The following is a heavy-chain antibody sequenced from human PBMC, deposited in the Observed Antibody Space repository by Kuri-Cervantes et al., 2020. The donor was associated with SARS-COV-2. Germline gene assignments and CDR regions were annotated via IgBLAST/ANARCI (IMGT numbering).Heavy chain of an antibody. D-gene: IGHD6-6*01. CDR3: ARDVIAARPSRGAFDI. Sequence: GESLKISCAASGFSFSNFAMNWVRQAPGKGLEWVSYISSSSSTVYYADSVKGRFTISRDNAKNSLYLQMNSLRAEDTAVYYCARDVIAARPSRGAFDIWGQGTMVTVSS. J-gene: IGHJ3*02. V-gene: IGHV3-48*01. CDR2: ISSSSSTV. CDR1: GFSFSNFA.